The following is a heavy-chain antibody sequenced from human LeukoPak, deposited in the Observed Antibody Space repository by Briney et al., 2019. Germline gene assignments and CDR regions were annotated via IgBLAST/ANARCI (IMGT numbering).Heavy chain of an antibody. CDR2: INPNSGGT. CDR1: GYTFTGYY. Sequence: RASVKVSCKASGYTFTGYYMHWVRQAPGQGLEWMGWINPNSGGTNYAQKFQGRFTMTRDTSISTAYMELSRLRPDDTAVYYCARVGVGLLLTGHHPFDYWGRGTLVTVSS. CDR3: ARVGVGLLLTGHHPFDY. J-gene: IGHJ4*02. V-gene: IGHV1-2*02. D-gene: IGHD3-9*01.